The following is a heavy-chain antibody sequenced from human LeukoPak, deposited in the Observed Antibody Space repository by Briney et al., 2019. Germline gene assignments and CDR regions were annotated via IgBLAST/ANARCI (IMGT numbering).Heavy chain of an antibody. J-gene: IGHJ6*02. V-gene: IGHV1-2*02. Sequence: ASVKVSCKASGYTFTGYYMHWVRQAPGQGLEWMGWINPNSGGTNYAQKFQGRVTMTRDTSISTAYMELSGLRSDDTAVYYCARDSPGDSSGYYYYYGMDVWGQGTLVTVS. CDR1: GYTFTGYY. CDR3: ARDSPGDSSGYYYYYGMDV. CDR2: INPNSGGT. D-gene: IGHD3-22*01.